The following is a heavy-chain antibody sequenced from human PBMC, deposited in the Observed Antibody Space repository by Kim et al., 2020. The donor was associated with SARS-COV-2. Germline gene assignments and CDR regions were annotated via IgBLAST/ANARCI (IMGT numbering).Heavy chain of an antibody. Sequence: GGSLRLSCAASGFTFSSYGMHWVRQAPGKGLEWVAVIWYDGSNKYYADSVKGRFTISRDNSKNTLYLQMNSLRAEDTAVYYCAKEEAQVGATLDAFDIWGQGTMVTVSS. J-gene: IGHJ3*02. CDR2: IWYDGSNK. V-gene: IGHV3-33*06. D-gene: IGHD1-26*01. CDR1: GFTFSSYG. CDR3: AKEEAQVGATLDAFDI.